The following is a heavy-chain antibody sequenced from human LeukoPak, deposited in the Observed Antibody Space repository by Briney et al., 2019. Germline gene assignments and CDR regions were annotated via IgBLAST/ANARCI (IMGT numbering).Heavy chain of an antibody. Sequence: ASVKVSCKASGYTFTGYYVHWVRQAPGQGLEWMGWMNPKSGGTNYAQKFEARVTMNRDTSISTAYMELSRLRFDDTAVYYCARAVEMATMARILGAFDIWGQGTMVTVSS. J-gene: IGHJ3*02. D-gene: IGHD5-24*01. CDR2: MNPKSGGT. V-gene: IGHV1-2*02. CDR1: GYTFTGYY. CDR3: ARAVEMATMARILGAFDI.